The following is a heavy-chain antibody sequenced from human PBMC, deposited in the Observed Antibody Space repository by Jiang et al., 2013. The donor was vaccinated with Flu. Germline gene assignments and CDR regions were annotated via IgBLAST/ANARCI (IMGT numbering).Heavy chain of an antibody. Sequence: VQLLESGGGLVQPGRSLRLSCAASGFTFDDYAMHWVRQAPGKGLEWVSGISWNSGSIGYADSVKGRFTISRDNAKNSLYLQMNSLRAEDTALYYCAKDLGYCSSTSCYTFDYWAREPWSTVPS. V-gene: IGHV3-9*01. CDR2: ISWNSGSI. J-gene: IGHJ4*02. CDR3: AKDLGYCSSTSCYTFDY. D-gene: IGHD2-2*01. CDR1: GFTFDDYA.